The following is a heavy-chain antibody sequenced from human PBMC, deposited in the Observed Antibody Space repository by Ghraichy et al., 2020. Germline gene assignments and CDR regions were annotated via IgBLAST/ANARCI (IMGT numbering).Heavy chain of an antibody. CDR3: AREMPDRYDILTGYEVYYYYGMYV. J-gene: IGHJ6*02. D-gene: IGHD3-9*01. CDR2: IIPILGIA. Sequence: SVKVSCKASGGTFSSYAISWVRQAPGQGLEWMGRIIPILGIANYAQKFQGRVTITADKSTSTAYMELSSLRSEDTAVYYCAREMPDRYDILTGYEVYYYYGMYVWGQGTTVTVSS. V-gene: IGHV1-69*04. CDR1: GGTFSSYA.